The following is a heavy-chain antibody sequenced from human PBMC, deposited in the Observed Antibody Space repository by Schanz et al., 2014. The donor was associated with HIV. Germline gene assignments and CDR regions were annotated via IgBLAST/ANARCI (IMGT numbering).Heavy chain of an antibody. Sequence: QVQLVESGGGVVQPGRSLRLSCAASGFTFSTYGMHWVRQGPGKGLEWVAFISYDGSNKYYADSVKGRFTISRDNSKNTLYLQMNSLRAEDTAVYYCAKTVVVVVAATHEMDVWGQGTTVTVSS. D-gene: IGHD2-15*01. V-gene: IGHV3-30*18. CDR1: GFTFSTYG. CDR3: AKTVVVVVAATHEMDV. CDR2: ISYDGSNK. J-gene: IGHJ6*02.